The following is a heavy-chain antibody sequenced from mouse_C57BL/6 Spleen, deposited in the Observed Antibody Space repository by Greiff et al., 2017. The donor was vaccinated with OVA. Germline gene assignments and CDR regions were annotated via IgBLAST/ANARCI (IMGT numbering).Heavy chain of an antibody. CDR2: ISSGSSTI. V-gene: IGHV5-17*01. CDR3: GRGDQTGQFAY. J-gene: IGHJ3*01. CDR1: GFTFSDYG. Sequence: EVKLVESGGGLVKPGGSLKLSCAASGFTFSDYGMHWVRQAPEKGLEWVAYISSGSSTIYYADTVKGRFTISRDNAKNTLFLKMTSLRSEDAAMYYCGRGDQTGQFAYWGQGTLVTVSA. D-gene: IGHD3-2*01.